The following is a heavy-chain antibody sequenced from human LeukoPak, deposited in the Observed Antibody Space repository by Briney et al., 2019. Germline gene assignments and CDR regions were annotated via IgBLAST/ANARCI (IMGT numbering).Heavy chain of an antibody. V-gene: IGHV4-31*03. Sequence: PSQTLSLTCTVSGSSISSGGYYWGWIRQHPGKGLGWIVYMDYSGSTYYNPSLKSRVTISVDTSRNQFSLKLSSVTAADTAVYYCARVPKDTAMIFDYWGQGTLVTVPS. CDR3: ARVPKDTAMIFDY. CDR1: GSSISSGGYY. CDR2: MDYSGST. J-gene: IGHJ4*02. D-gene: IGHD5-18*01.